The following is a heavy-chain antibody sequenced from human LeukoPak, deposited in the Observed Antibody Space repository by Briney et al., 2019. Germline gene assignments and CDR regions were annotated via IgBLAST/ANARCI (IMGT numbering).Heavy chain of an antibody. Sequence: SETLSLTCTVAGGSISSYYWSWIRQPAGKGLEWMGLIYYIGSTNYNPSLKGRVTISVDTPKNQFSLKLSSVTAADTAVYYCARPRSMVRRLIIRRAYNWFHPWGEGTLVTASS. V-gene: IGHV4-59*01. J-gene: IGHJ5*02. CDR3: ARPRSMVRRLIIRRAYNWFHP. CDR2: IYYIGST. CDR1: GGSISSYY. D-gene: IGHD3-10*01.